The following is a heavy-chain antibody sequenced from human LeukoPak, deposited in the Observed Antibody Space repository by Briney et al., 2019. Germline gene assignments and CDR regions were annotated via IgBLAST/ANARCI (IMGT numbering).Heavy chain of an antibody. J-gene: IGHJ6*01. CDR2: IKQDGSEK. CDR1: GFTLSRDW. Sequence: GGSVRLSCAASGFTLSRDWLSWVRQAPGKGLEWVANIKQDGSEKHYVDSMKGRFTISKDNAKNSLYLQMHSLRPEDTAVYYCARYCGGDCYGMDVWGQGNTVTVSS. CDR3: ARYCGGDCYGMDV. V-gene: IGHV3-7*01. D-gene: IGHD2-21*01.